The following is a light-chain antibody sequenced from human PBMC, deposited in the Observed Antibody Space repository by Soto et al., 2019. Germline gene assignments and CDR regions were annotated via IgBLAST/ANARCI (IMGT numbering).Light chain of an antibody. V-gene: IGKV2-30*01. CDR3: MQGTRWPRT. J-gene: IGKJ1*01. Sequence: DVVMTQSPLSLPVTLGQPASISCRSSESLVDSDGNTYLNWFHQRPGQSPRRLIYQVSNRDSGVPDRISGSGSGTDFTLKISRVEAEDVGLYYCMQGTRWPRTFGQGTKVEI. CDR1: ESLVDSDGNTY. CDR2: QVS.